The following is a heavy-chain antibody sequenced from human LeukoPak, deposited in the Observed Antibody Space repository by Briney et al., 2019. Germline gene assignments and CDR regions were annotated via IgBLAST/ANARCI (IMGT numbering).Heavy chain of an antibody. CDR3: ARDSGHAFDI. D-gene: IGHD5-12*01. Sequence: SETLSLTCTGSGGSISSYYWSWIRQPPGKGLEWIGYIYYSGSTNYNPSLKSRVTISVDTSKNQFSLKLSSVTAADTAVYYCARDSGHAFDIWGQGTMVTVSS. CDR2: IYYSGST. J-gene: IGHJ3*02. CDR1: GGSISSYY. V-gene: IGHV4-59*01.